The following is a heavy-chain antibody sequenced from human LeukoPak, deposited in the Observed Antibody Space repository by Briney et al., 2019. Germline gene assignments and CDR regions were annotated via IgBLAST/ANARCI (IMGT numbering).Heavy chain of an antibody. CDR1: GGSISSYY. J-gene: IGHJ3*02. Sequence: PKTLSLTCTVSGGSISSYYWSWIRQPPGKGLEWIGYIYYSGSTNYNPSLKSRVTISVDTSKNQFSLKLSSVTAADTAVYYCARPLTDGAFDIWGQGTMVTVSS. D-gene: IGHD3-16*01. CDR3: ARPLTDGAFDI. V-gene: IGHV4-59*01. CDR2: IYYSGST.